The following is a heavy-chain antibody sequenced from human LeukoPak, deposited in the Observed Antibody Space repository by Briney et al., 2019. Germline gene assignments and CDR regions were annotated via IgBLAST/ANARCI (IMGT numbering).Heavy chain of an antibody. Sequence: PSETLSLTCAVYGGSFSGYYWSWIRQPPGKGLEWIGSVYHSGSTYYSPSLRSRVTISMDTSKNQFFLRLNSVTAADTAVYYCARLYDILTGYYYYFDYWGQGTLATVSS. J-gene: IGHJ4*02. CDR2: VYHSGST. CDR3: ARLYDILTGYYYYFDY. D-gene: IGHD3-9*01. V-gene: IGHV4-34*10. CDR1: GGSFSGYY.